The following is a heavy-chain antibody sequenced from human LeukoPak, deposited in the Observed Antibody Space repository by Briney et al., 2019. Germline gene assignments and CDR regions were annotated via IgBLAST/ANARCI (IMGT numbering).Heavy chain of an antibody. CDR1: GYTFTSYG. CDR3: AREMHSSSWGGSASSGTGY. Sequence: GSVKVSCKASGYTFTSYGMSWVRQAPGQGLEWMGWISAYNGNTNYAQKLQGRVTMTTDTSTSTAYMELRSLRSDDTAVYYCAREMHSSSWGGSASSGTGYWGQGTLVTVSS. D-gene: IGHD6-6*01. CDR2: ISAYNGNT. J-gene: IGHJ4*02. V-gene: IGHV1-18*01.